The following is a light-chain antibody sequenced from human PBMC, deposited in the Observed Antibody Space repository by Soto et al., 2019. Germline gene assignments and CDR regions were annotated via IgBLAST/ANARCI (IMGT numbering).Light chain of an antibody. CDR2: GAS. V-gene: IGKV3-20*01. CDR3: QQDGSSPLT. CDR1: QSISSW. J-gene: IGKJ4*01. Sequence: TQSPSTLSASVGDRVTVTCRASQSISSWLAWYQQKPGQAPRLLIYGASTRATGIPARFSGSGSGTDFTLTISRLEPEDFAVYYCQQDGSSPLTFGGGSKVDIK.